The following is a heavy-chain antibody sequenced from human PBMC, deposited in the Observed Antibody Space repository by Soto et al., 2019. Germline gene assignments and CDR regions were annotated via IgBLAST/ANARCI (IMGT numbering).Heavy chain of an antibody. CDR1: GFTFSSYA. Sequence: QVQLVESGGGVVQPGRSLRLSCAASGFTFSSYAMHWVRQAPGKGLEWVAVISYDGSNKYYADSVKGRFTISRDNSKNKLYMQMNSLRAEDAAVYYCERDVGVAFDIWGQGTMVTVSS. J-gene: IGHJ3*02. CDR3: ERDVGVAFDI. V-gene: IGHV3-30-3*01. CDR2: ISYDGSNK.